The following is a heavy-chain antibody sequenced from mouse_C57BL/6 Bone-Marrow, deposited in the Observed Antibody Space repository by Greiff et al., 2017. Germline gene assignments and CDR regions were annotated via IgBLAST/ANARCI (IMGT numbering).Heavy chain of an antibody. V-gene: IGHV1-59*01. CDR2: IDPSDSYT. D-gene: IGHD2-3*01. CDR1: GYTFTSYW. CDR3: ARGWLLRSFDV. Sequence: QVQLQQSGAELVRPGTSVKLSCKASGYTFTSYWMHWVKQRPGQGLEWIGVIDPSDSYTNYNQKFKGKATLTVDTSSSTAYMQLSSLTSEDSAVYYCARGWLLRSFDVWGTGTTVTVSS. J-gene: IGHJ1*03.